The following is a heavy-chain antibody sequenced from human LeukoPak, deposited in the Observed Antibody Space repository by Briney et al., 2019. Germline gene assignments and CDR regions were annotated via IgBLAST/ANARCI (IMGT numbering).Heavy chain of an antibody. CDR2: INQDGSGK. D-gene: IGHD1-26*01. J-gene: IGHJ2*01. CDR1: GFTFSSYW. Sequence: GGSLRLSCAASGFTFSSYWMSWVRQAPGKGLEWVANINQDGSGKYYVDSVKGRSTISRDNAKNSLYLQMNSLRAEDTAVYYCARVVGAGYFDLWGRGTLVTVSS. V-gene: IGHV3-7*01. CDR3: ARVVGAGYFDL.